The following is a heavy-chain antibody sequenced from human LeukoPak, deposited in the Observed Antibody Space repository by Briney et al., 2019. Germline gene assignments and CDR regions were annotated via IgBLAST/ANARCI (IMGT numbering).Heavy chain of an antibody. D-gene: IGHD4-11*01. Sequence: GGSLRLSCAPSGFTFSDYYMSWVRQPPAKGLEWVSYITNSVSTIYYADSVKGRFTISRDKAKNSLYLQMNSLRDEDTAVYYCARGAYSKIDPWCQGTLVTVSS. CDR3: ARGAYSKIDP. CDR2: ITNSVSTI. V-gene: IGHV3-11*04. CDR1: GFTFSDYY. J-gene: IGHJ5*02.